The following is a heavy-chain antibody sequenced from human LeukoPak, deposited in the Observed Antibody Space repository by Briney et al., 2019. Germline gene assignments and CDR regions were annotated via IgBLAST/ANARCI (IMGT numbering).Heavy chain of an antibody. J-gene: IGHJ4*02. CDR1: GFIVSTNY. CDR3: VKDVHGTTIYE. Sequence: GGSLRLSCVASGFIVSTNYMSWVRQAPGKGLEWVAVIFRGDGTYHADSVKGRFTISRDTSKNTVYPHMNSLTAEDTAIYYCVKDVHGTTIYEWGQGILVTVSS. CDR2: IFRGDGT. V-gene: IGHV3-66*01. D-gene: IGHD5-24*01.